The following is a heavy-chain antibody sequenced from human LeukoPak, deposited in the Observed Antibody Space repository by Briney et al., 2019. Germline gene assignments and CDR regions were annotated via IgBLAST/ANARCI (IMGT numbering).Heavy chain of an antibody. CDR2: KKQDGSET. J-gene: IGHJ4*02. V-gene: IGHV3-7*01. CDR3: ARGRTWLKFANDDY. CDR1: GVTFSSSW. D-gene: IGHD5-24*01. Sequence: PAGSLRLSCAASGVTFSSSWLSWGGQDPRGELQGVASKKQDGSETNYMDSVKGRVTISRDNAKNSLYLQMNSLRAEDTAVYYCARGRTWLKFANDDYWGQGALGTVSS.